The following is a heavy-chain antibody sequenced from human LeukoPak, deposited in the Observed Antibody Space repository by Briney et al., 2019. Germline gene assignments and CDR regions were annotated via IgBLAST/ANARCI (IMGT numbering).Heavy chain of an antibody. D-gene: IGHD1-20*01. J-gene: IGHJ4*02. Sequence: PGGSLRLSCAASGFTFRNSAMSWVRQAPGKGLEGVSTICGTGVGTFYADSVKGRPTISRDNHKNTLYLQMNSLRAEDTAVYYCAKNNWNDMPFVDYWGQGTLVTVSS. CDR2: ICGTGVGT. V-gene: IGHV3-23*01. CDR1: GFTFRNSA. CDR3: AKNNWNDMPFVDY.